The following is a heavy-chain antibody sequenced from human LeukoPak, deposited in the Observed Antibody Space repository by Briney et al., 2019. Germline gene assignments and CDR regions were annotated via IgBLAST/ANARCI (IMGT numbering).Heavy chain of an antibody. D-gene: IGHD2-2*01. CDR3: ARGRGTYQLPQYYFDY. Sequence: SEPLSLTCAVYGGSFSGYYWSWIRQPPGKGLEWIGEINHSGSTNYNPSPKSRVTISVDTSKNQFSLKLSSVTAADTAVYYGARGRGTYQLPQYYFDYWGQGTLVTVSS. CDR2: INHSGST. CDR1: GGSFSGYY. V-gene: IGHV4-34*01. J-gene: IGHJ4*02.